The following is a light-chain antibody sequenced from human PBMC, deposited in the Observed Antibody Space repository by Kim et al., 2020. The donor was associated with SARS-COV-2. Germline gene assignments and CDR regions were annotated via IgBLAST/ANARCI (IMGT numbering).Light chain of an antibody. CDR2: GAS. CDR3: QQYGNSPLT. J-gene: IGKJ4*01. CDR1: QSVSSSY. Sequence: EVVLTQSPGTLSLSPGERATLSCRASQSVSSSYLAWYQQKPGQTPRLLIYGASSRATDIPDRFSGSGSGTDFTLTISRLEAEDFAVYYCQQYGNSPLTFGGGIKVDIK. V-gene: IGKV3-20*01.